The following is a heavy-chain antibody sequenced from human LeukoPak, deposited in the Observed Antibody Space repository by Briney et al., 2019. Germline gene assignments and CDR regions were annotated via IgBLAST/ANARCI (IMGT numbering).Heavy chain of an antibody. CDR1: GFTFSSHS. CDR3: ARDFENCGVECYFWEGGDV. D-gene: IGHD2-21*01. V-gene: IGHV3-21*01. J-gene: IGHJ6*02. Sequence: GGSLRLSCAASGFTFSSHSMNWVRQAPGKGLEWVSSIRGRSGYIYYADSVKGRFTISRDNAKNSLFLQMNSLGAEDTAVYYCARDFENCGVECYFWEGGDVWGQGPRVTVSS. CDR2: IRGRSGYI.